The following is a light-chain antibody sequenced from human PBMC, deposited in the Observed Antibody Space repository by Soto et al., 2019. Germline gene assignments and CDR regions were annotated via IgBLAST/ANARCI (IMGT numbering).Light chain of an antibody. V-gene: IGKV1-33*01. CDR2: DAS. Sequence: DIQMTQSPSSLSASVGDRVTITCQASQDISNYLNWYQQKPGKAPKLLIYDASNLETVVPSRFSGSGSGTDFTFTISSLQPEYIATYYCQQYDNLYTFGQGTKLEIK. CDR1: QDISNY. CDR3: QQYDNLYT. J-gene: IGKJ2*01.